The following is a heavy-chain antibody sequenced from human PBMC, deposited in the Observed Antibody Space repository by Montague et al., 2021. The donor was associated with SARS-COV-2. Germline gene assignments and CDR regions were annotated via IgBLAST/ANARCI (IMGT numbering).Heavy chain of an antibody. CDR2: IYYSGST. CDR1: GGSISSSSYY. V-gene: IGHV4-39*01. D-gene: IGHD3-22*01. CDR3: ARFPTSYYYDSKAAPATPDAFDI. Sequence: SETLSLTCTVSGGSISSSSYYWGWLHQPPGKGLEWIGSIYYSGSTYYNPSLKSRVTISVDTSKNQFSLKLSSVTAADTAVYYCARFPTSYYYDSKAAPATPDAFDIWGQGTMVTVSS. J-gene: IGHJ3*02.